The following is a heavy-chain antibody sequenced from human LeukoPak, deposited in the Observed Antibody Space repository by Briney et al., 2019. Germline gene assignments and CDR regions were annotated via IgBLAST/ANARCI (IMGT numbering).Heavy chain of an antibody. D-gene: IGHD4-11*01. V-gene: IGHV1-69*01. CDR1: GGTFSSYA. CDR2: IIPIFGTA. CDR3: ARAGTTVTYYYYYYMDV. Sequence: ASVKVSCKASGGTFSSYAISWVRQAPGQGLEWMGGIIPIFGTANYAQKFQGRVTITADESTSTAYMELSSLRSEDTAVYYCARAGTTVTYYYYYYMDVWAKGTTVTVSS. J-gene: IGHJ6*03.